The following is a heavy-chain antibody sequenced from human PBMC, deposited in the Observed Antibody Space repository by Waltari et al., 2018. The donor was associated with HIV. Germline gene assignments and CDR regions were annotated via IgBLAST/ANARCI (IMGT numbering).Heavy chain of an antibody. CDR2: ISWNSGSI. V-gene: IGHV3-9*01. Sequence: EVQLVESGGGLVQPGRSLRLSCAGSGFTFDDYAMHWVRQAPGKGLEWVSGISWNSGSIGYADSVKGRFTISRDNAKDSLFLQMNSLRAEDTALYYCVRGAPFDYWGQGALVAVSS. CDR1: GFTFDDYA. CDR3: VRGAPFDY. J-gene: IGHJ4*02.